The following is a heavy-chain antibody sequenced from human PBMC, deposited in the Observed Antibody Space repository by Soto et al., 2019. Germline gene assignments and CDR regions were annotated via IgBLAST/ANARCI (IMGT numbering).Heavy chain of an antibody. D-gene: IGHD6-13*01. J-gene: IGHJ4*02. CDR3: ARDKGRAAAGTGSDYFDY. V-gene: IGHV1-69*01. CDR1: GGTFSSYA. Sequence: QVQLVQSGAEVKKPGSSVKVSCKASGGTFSSYAISWVRQAPGQGLEWMGGIIPIFGTANYAQKFQGRVTITADESTSTAYMELSSLRSEDTAVYYCARDKGRAAAGTGSDYFDYWGQGPLVTVSS. CDR2: IIPIFGTA.